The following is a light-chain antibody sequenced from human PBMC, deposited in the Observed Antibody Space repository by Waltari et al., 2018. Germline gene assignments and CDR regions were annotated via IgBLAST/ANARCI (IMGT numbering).Light chain of an antibody. CDR2: GAT. Sequence: ETVMTQSPATLSVSPGERVTLSCTASQDVTNKLAWFQQKPGQAPSLLMYGATTRATDVPGRFSGSGSGTEFTLTISSLQPEDFAVYYCQQYNNWPRTFGQGTKLEI. V-gene: IGKV3-15*01. J-gene: IGKJ2*01. CDR3: QQYNNWPRT. CDR1: QDVTNK.